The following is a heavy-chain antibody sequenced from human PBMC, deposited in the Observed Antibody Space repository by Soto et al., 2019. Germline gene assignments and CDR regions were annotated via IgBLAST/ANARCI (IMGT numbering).Heavy chain of an antibody. V-gene: IGHV1-58*02. CDR3: AAALYCSSTSCSNAPRFDP. J-gene: IGHJ5*02. D-gene: IGHD2-2*01. CDR2: IVVGSGNT. Sequence: ASVKVSCKASGFTFTSSAMQWVRQARGQRLEWIGWIVVGSGNTNYAQKFQERVTITRDMSTSTAYMELSSLRSEDTAVYYCAAALYCSSTSCSNAPRFDPWGQGTLVTVSS. CDR1: GFTFTSSA.